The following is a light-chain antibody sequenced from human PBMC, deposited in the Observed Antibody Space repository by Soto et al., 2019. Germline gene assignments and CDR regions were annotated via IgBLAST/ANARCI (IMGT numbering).Light chain of an antibody. J-gene: IGKJ1*01. CDR3: QQYGT. Sequence: DIQMTHSPSTPSASVGDRVIITCRASQSISSWLAWYQQKPGKAPKLLIYDASSLESGVPSRFSGSGSGTEFTLTISSLQPDDFATYYCQQYGTFGQGTKVDIK. V-gene: IGKV1-5*01. CDR2: DAS. CDR1: QSISSW.